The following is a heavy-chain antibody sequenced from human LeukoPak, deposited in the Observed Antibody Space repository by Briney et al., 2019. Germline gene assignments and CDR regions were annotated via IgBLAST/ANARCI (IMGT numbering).Heavy chain of an antibody. V-gene: IGHV4-39*01. J-gene: IGHJ2*01. CDR3: ARSGRDLAAWGRYWYFDL. D-gene: IGHD6-6*01. Sequence: SETLSLTCTVSGGSISSSSYYWGWIRQPPGKGLEWIGSIYYSGNTYYNPSLKSRVTLSVDTSKNQFSLKLSSVTAADTSVYYCARSGRDLAAWGRYWYFDLWGRGTLVTVSS. CDR1: GGSISSSSYY. CDR2: IYYSGNT.